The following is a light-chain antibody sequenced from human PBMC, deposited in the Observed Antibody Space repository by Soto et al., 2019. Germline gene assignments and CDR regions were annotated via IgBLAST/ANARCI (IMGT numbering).Light chain of an antibody. CDR2: GAS. J-gene: IGKJ5*01. V-gene: IGKV3-15*01. CDR3: QQYYDWPIT. Sequence: EIVMTQSPATLSVSPGERATLSCRASQSVSSNLAWYQQKPGQAPRLLIYGASTRATGIPAMFSGSGSGTEFTLTISSLQSEDFAVYYCQQYYDWPITFGQGTRLEIK. CDR1: QSVSSN.